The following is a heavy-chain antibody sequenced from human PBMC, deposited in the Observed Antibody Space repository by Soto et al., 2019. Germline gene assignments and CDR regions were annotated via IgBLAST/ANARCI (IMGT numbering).Heavy chain of an antibody. CDR3: ATQTGLYYYGMDV. V-gene: IGHV4-59*01. CDR2: IFYSGST. CDR1: CGSISSYY. Sequence: SETLSLTCTVSCGSISSYYWRLVRQPPGKGLESIGYIFYSGSTNYNPSLKSRVTISLDTSKTQFSLNLTSVTAADTAVYYCATQTGLYYYGMDVWGQGTTVTVSS. J-gene: IGHJ6*02.